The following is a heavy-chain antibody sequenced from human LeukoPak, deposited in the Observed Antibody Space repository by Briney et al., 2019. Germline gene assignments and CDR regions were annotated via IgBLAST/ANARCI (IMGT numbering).Heavy chain of an antibody. CDR3: AKGGSYYDFWSGYDY. J-gene: IGHJ4*02. Sequence: GGSLRLSCAASGFTFSIYGMHWVRQAPGKGLEWVAFIRYDGSNKYYADSVKGRFTISRDNSKNTLYLQMNSLRAEDTAVYYCAKGGSYYDFWSGYDYWGQGTLVTVSS. D-gene: IGHD3-3*01. CDR2: IRYDGSNK. V-gene: IGHV3-30*02. CDR1: GFTFSIYG.